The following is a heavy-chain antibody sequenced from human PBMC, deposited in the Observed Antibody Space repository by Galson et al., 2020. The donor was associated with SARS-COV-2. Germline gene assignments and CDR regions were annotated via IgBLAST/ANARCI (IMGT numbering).Heavy chain of an antibody. Sequence: GGSLRLSCAASGFTFSSHALHWVRQAPGKGLEWVAIISYDGSTKYNVDSVKGRFTISRDTSKNTLYLQMNSLTTEDTAVYYCARETLDYTSSNFDYWGQGTLVTVSS. CDR3: ARETLDYTSSNFDY. V-gene: IGHV3-30*04. CDR1: GFTFSSHA. J-gene: IGHJ4*02. D-gene: IGHD2-2*02. CDR2: ISYDGSTK.